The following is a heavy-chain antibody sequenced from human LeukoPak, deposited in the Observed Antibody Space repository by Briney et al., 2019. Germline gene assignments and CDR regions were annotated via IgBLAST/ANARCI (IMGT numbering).Heavy chain of an antibody. J-gene: IGHJ4*02. CDR2: ISGSGGST. CDR1: GFTFSSYA. V-gene: IGHV3-23*01. Sequence: PGGSLRLSCAASGFTFSSYAMSWVRQAPGKGLEWVSAISGSGGSTYYADSVKGRFTISRDNSKNTLCLQMNSLRAEDTAVYYCAKSPYYYDSSGSAYWGQGTLVTVSS. D-gene: IGHD3-22*01. CDR3: AKSPYYYDSSGSAY.